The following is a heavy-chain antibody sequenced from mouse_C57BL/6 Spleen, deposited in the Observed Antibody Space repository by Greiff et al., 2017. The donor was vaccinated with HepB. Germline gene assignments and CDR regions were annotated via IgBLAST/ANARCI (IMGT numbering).Heavy chain of an antibody. J-gene: IGHJ4*01. V-gene: IGHV5-17*01. CDR1: GFTFSDYG. D-gene: IGHD2-2*01. Sequence: EVQLVESGGGLVKPGGSLKLSCAASGFTFSDYGMHWVRQAPEKGLEWVAYISSGSSTIYYADTVKGRLTISRDNAKNTLFLQMTSLRSEDTAMYYCARMVTPYSYAMDYWGQGTSVTVSS. CDR2: ISSGSSTI. CDR3: ARMVTPYSYAMDY.